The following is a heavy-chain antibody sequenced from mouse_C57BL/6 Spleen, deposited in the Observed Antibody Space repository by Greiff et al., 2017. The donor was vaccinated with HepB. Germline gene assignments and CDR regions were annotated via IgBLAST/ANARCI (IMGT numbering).Heavy chain of an antibody. CDR2: INPGDGDT. D-gene: IGHD1-1*01. CDR1: GYAFSSSW. J-gene: IGHJ2*01. V-gene: IGHV1-82*01. Sequence: QVQLKESGPELAKPGASVKISCKASGYAFSSSWMNWVKQRPGKGLEWIGRINPGDGDTNYNGKFKGKATLTADKSSSTAYMQLSSLTSEDSAVYFCARSYDFGSSSYYFDYWGQGTTLTVSS. CDR3: ARSYDFGSSSYYFDY.